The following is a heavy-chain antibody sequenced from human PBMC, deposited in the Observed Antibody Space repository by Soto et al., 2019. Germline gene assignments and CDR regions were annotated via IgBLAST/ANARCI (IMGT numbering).Heavy chain of an antibody. CDR1: GFTLSNYS. V-gene: IGHV3-21*01. CDR3: ARDAKVSCSSSDYDYYSGMDV. CDR2: ISSSSRYI. D-gene: IGHD2-15*01. Sequence: EVQLVESGGGLVKPGGSLRVSCVASGFTLSNYSMNWVRQAPGKGLEWVSSISSSSRYIYYSDSVKGRFTISRDNAKNTLFLQMNSLRAEDTAVYYCARDAKVSCSSSDYDYYSGMDVWGQGTTVTVSS. J-gene: IGHJ6*02.